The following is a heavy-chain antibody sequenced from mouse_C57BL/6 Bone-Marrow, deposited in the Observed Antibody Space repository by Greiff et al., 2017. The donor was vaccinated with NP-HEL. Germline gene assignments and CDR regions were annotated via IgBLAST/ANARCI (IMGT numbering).Heavy chain of an antibody. Sequence: QVQLKQPGAELVKPGASVKMSCKASGYTFTSYWITWVKQRPGQGLEWIGDIYPGSGSTNYNEKFKSKATLTVDTSSSIAYMQLSSLTSEDSAVYYCARYGTTVVAEDYWGQGTTLTVSS. CDR3: ARYGTTVVAEDY. D-gene: IGHD1-1*01. V-gene: IGHV1-55*01. CDR1: GYTFTSYW. CDR2: IYPGSGST. J-gene: IGHJ2*01.